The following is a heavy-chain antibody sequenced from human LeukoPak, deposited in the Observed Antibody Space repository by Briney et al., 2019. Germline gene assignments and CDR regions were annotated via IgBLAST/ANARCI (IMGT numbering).Heavy chain of an antibody. Sequence: GGSLRLSCAASGFTFSSYAMSWVRQAPGKGLEWVSVISGSGGSTYYADSVKGRFTISRDLSKNTLYLQMDSLRAEDTALYYCARKYSGTNPFDYWGQGTLVTVSS. J-gene: IGHJ4*02. CDR1: GFTFSSYA. D-gene: IGHD1-26*01. V-gene: IGHV3-23*01. CDR2: ISGSGGST. CDR3: ARKYSGTNPFDY.